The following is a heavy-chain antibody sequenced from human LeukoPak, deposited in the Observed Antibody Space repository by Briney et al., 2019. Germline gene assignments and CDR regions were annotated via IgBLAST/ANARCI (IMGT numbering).Heavy chain of an antibody. Sequence: ASVKVSCKASGYTFTNYDINWVRQATGQGLEWMGWINPNSGGTNYAQKFQGRVTMTRDTSISTAYMELSRLRSDDTAVYYCARATPGYCSSTSCLPDYWGQGTLVTVSS. CDR2: INPNSGGT. CDR3: ARATPGYCSSTSCLPDY. D-gene: IGHD2-2*01. CDR1: GYTFTNYD. V-gene: IGHV1-2*02. J-gene: IGHJ4*02.